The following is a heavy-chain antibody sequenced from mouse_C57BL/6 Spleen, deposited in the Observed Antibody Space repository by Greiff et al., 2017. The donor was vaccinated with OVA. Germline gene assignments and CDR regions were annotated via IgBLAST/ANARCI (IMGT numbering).Heavy chain of an antibody. D-gene: IGHD2-4*01. CDR2: INPNNGGT. V-gene: IGHV1-22*01. Sequence: EVQLQQSGPELVKPGASVKMSCKASGYTFTDYNMHWVKQSHGKSLEWIGYINPNNGGTIYNQKFKVKATLTVNKSSSTAYMELRSLTSEDSAVYYCARLDDYDGYYYAMDYWGQGTSVTVSS. CDR3: ARLDDYDGYYYAMDY. J-gene: IGHJ4*01. CDR1: GYTFTDYN.